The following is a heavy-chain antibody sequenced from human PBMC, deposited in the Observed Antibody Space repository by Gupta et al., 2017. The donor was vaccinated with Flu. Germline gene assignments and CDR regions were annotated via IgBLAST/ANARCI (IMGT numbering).Heavy chain of an antibody. V-gene: IGHV3-23*01. D-gene: IGHD6-19*01. CDR2: ISGSGGST. CDR1: GFTFSSDA. J-gene: IGHJ4*02. Sequence: EVQLLESGGGLVQPGGSLRLSCAASGFTFSSDAMSWVRQGPGKGLEWVSAISGSGGSTYYADAVKGRFTISRDNSKNTLYLQMNSLRAEDTAVYYCAKDHQWLVLSYFDYWGQGTLVTVSA. CDR3: AKDHQWLVLSYFDY.